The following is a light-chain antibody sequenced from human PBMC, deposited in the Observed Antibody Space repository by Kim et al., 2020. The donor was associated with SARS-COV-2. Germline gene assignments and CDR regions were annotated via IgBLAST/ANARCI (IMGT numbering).Light chain of an antibody. J-gene: IGLJ2*01. Sequence: QRVTISCTGSRSNIGANYHVHWYQQFPGTAPKLLIYANSIRPSGVPERFSGSKSDTSASLAITGLQAEDEADYYCHSYDSSLSDVVFGGGTQLTVL. CDR3: HSYDSSLSDVV. V-gene: IGLV1-40*01. CDR1: RSNIGANYH. CDR2: ANS.